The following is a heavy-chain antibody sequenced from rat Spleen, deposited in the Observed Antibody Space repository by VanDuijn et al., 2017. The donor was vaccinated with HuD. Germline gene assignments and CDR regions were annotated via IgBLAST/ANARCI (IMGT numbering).Heavy chain of an antibody. CDR2: ISIGGGST. V-gene: IGHV5-25*01. D-gene: IGHD4-3*01. J-gene: IGHJ4*01. CDR1: GFTFSSYW. Sequence: EVQLVETGGGLVQPGRSLKLSCVASGFTFSSYWMYWIRQAPTKGLEWVASISIGGGSTYHRDSVTGRFTVSRDNGESTLYLQMDSLRSEDTATYDCARHNSGYVVMDAWGQGASVTVSS. CDR3: ARHNSGYVVMDA.